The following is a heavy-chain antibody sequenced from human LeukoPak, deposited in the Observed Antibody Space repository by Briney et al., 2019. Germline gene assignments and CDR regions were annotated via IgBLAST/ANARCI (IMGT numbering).Heavy chain of an antibody. CDR3: ARAHFKQELNWFDP. CDR2: TYYRSKWYN. CDR1: GDSVSNKSAA. V-gene: IGHV6-1*01. D-gene: IGHD5-24*01. J-gene: IGHJ5*02. Sequence: PSQTLSLTCAISGDSVSNKSAAWNWIRQSPSRGLEWLGRTYYRSKWYNDYAVSVKSRITINPDTSKNQFSLQLNSVTPEDTAVYYCARAHFKQELNWFDPWGQGTLVTVSS.